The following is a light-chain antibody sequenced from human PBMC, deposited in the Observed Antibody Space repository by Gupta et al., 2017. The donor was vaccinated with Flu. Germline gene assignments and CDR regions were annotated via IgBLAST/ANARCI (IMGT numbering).Light chain of an antibody. J-gene: IGLJ3*02. CDR3: AAWDDSLNAWV. CDR1: SSNIGSNT. Sequence: QSVLTQPLPASGTPGQTVTISCSGSSSNIGSNTVNWYQQLPGTAPKLLIYSNNQRPSGVPDRFSGSKSGTSASLAISGLQAEDEADYYCAAWDDSLNAWVFGGGTKLTVL. CDR2: SNN. V-gene: IGLV1-44*01.